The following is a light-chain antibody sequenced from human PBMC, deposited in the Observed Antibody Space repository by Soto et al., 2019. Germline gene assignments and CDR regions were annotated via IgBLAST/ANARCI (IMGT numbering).Light chain of an antibody. J-gene: IGKJ1*01. CDR3: QQYNDRPVT. CDR2: GAS. V-gene: IGKV3-15*01. Sequence: EIVMTQSPATLSVSPGERATLSCRASQSVSSNLAWFQQKPGQAPRLLIYGASTRATGIPVRFSGSGSGTEFTLTISSLQSEDFAVYYCQQYNDRPVTFGQGTKVEI. CDR1: QSVSSN.